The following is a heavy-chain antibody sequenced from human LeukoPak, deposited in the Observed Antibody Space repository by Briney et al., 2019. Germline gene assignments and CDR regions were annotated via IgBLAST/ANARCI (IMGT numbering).Heavy chain of an antibody. Sequence: SETLSLTCTVSGGSISRSSYYWGWIRQPPGKGLEWIGSIYYSGSTYYNPSLKSRVTISVDTSKNQFSLKLSSVTAADTAVYYCQGNIPAFDIWGQGTMVTVSS. CDR3: QGNIPAFDI. CDR1: GGSISRSSYY. V-gene: IGHV4-39*01. J-gene: IGHJ3*02. CDR2: IYYSGST. D-gene: IGHD2/OR15-2a*01.